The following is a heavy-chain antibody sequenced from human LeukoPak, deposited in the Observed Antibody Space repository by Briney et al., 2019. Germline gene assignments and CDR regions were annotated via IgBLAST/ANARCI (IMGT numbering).Heavy chain of an antibody. V-gene: IGHV3-7*01. CDR2: IYLDGSRA. J-gene: IGHJ6*03. Sequence: GALRLSCAVSGFTFTNYWMSWARQSPGKGLEWVANIYLDGSRAYYVDSVKGRFTISRDNAKNSLFLQMNSLSAEDTAVYYCGRAGPVTKDHFMDVWGKGTTVTVSS. CDR1: GFTFTNYW. CDR3: GRAGPVTKDHFMDV. D-gene: IGHD2-2*01.